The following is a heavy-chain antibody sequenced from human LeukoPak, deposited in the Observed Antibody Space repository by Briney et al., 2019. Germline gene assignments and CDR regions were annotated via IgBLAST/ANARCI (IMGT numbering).Heavy chain of an antibody. CDR3: AKGPNVLLWFGAPDYYMDV. Sequence: SCKASGYTLTSYYMHWVRQAPGKGLEWVAVISYDGSNKYYADSVKGRFTISRDNSKNTLYLQMNSLRAEDTAVYYCAKGPNVLLWFGAPDYYMDVWGKGTTVTISS. D-gene: IGHD3-10*01. V-gene: IGHV3-30*04. CDR1: GYTLTSYY. J-gene: IGHJ6*03. CDR2: ISYDGSNK.